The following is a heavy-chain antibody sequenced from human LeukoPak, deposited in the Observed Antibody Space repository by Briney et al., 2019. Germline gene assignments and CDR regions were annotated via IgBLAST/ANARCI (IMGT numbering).Heavy chain of an antibody. CDR1: DDSITMYY. J-gene: IGHJ6*03. V-gene: IGHV4-59*01. D-gene: IGHD4-11*01. CDR2: VDHTGST. CDR3: ARGRVSSSTWYSTYYYYFYMDV. Sequence: SETLSLTCTVSDDSITMYYWTWIRQPPGKGLEWIGYVDHTGSTKFNPSLNGRVSISRDTSKNLFSLRLRSVTAADTAVYFCARGRVSSSTWYSTYYYYFYMDVWGKGATVTVSS.